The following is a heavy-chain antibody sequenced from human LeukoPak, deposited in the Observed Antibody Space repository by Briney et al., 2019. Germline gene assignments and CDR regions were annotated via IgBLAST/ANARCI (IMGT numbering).Heavy chain of an antibody. D-gene: IGHD1-26*01. CDR1: GFTFSSYA. J-gene: IGHJ4*02. Sequence: GGSLRLSCAASGFTFSSYAMSWVRQAPGKGLEWVSAISGSGGSTYYADSVKGRFTISRDNSKNTLHLQMNSLRAEDTAVYYCAKDLWEANQFDYWGQGTLVTVSS. CDR3: AKDLWEANQFDY. V-gene: IGHV3-23*01. CDR2: ISGSGGST.